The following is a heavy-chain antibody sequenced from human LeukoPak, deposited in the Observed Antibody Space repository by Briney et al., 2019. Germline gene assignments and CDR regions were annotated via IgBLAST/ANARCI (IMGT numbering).Heavy chain of an antibody. V-gene: IGHV3-30*18. J-gene: IGHJ3*02. CDR3: AKEGSEDIFSDDAFDI. Sequence: GGSLRLSCAASGFTFSSYSMNWVRQAPGKGLEGVAVISYDGSNKYYADSVKGRFTISRDNAKNTLYLQMNSLRAEDTAVYYCAKEGSEDIFSDDAFDISGQATMVTVS. CDR2: ISYDGSNK. CDR1: GFTFSSYS. D-gene: IGHD2-15*01.